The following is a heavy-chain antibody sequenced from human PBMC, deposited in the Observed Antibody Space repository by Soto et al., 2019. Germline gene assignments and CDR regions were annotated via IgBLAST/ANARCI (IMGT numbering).Heavy chain of an antibody. V-gene: IGHV3-23*01. CDR3: ARPSYTYGHRDYGVDV. Sequence: GSLRLSCAASEFTFSSYAMSWVRQTPGKGLQWVSTITPGGDSANYADSVKGRFTISRDNFKSTLYLQMNSLRAEDTALYYCARPSYTYGHRDYGVDVWGQGTTVTVSS. D-gene: IGHD5-18*01. J-gene: IGHJ6*02. CDR1: EFTFSSYA. CDR2: ITPGGDSA.